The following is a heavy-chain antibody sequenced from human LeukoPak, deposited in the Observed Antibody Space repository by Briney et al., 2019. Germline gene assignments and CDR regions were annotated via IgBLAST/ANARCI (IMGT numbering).Heavy chain of an antibody. J-gene: IGHJ4*02. CDR2: IFPSGST. CDR1: GGSISSGSYY. V-gene: IGHV4-61*02. CDR3: AREAFSSGYYDDY. Sequence: SETLSLTCTVSGGSISSGSYYWSWIRQPAGKGLEWIGCIFPSGSTNYNSSLKSRVTISVDTSKNQFSLKLSSVTAADTAVYYCAREAFSSGYYDDYWGQGTLVTVSS. D-gene: IGHD3-22*01.